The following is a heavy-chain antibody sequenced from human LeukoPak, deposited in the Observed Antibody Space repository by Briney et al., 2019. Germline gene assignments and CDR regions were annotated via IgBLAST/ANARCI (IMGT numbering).Heavy chain of an antibody. D-gene: IGHD3-10*01. Sequence: GGSLRLSCAASGFTFSDYYMSWIRQAPGKGLEWVSYISSSSSYTNYADSVKGRFTISRDNAKNSLYLQMNSLRAEDTAVYYCARVDNHGEWNMDCWGQGTLVTVSS. V-gene: IGHV3-11*06. J-gene: IGHJ4*02. CDR1: GFTFSDYY. CDR2: ISSSSSYT. CDR3: ARVDNHGEWNMDC.